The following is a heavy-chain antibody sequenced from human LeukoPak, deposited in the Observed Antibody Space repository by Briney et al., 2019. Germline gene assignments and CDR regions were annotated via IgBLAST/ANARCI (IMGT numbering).Heavy chain of an antibody. CDR1: GFTFSNYA. D-gene: IGHD3-9*01. CDR2: IVGSGGST. J-gene: IGHJ4*02. CDR3: SKWGDYDVLTGYYDSDF. Sequence: GASLRLSCAASGFTFSNYAMSWVRQAPGKGLEWVSAIVGSGGSTYYADSVKGRFTISRDNSKNTLFLQMNSLRVEDTALYYCSKWGDYDVLTGYYDSDFWGQGTLVAVSS. V-gene: IGHV3-23*01.